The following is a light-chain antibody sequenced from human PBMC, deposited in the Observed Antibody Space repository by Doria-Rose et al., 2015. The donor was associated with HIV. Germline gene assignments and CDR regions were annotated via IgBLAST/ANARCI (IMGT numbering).Light chain of an antibody. CDR1: QSFSSTY. J-gene: IGKJ1*01. Sequence: TQSPGTLSLSPGERATLSCRASQSFSSTYLAWYQQKPGQAPSLLTYDGSTRATGIPDRSSASGSGTDFTLTINRLEPEDFALYYCHQYGTSWTFGQGTKVEI. V-gene: IGKV3-20*01. CDR3: HQYGTSWT. CDR2: DGS.